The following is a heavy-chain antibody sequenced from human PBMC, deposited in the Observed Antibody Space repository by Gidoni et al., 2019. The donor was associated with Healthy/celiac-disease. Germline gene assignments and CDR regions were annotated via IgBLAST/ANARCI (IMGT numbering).Heavy chain of an antibody. V-gene: IGHV3-23*01. J-gene: IGHJ3*02. D-gene: IGHD1-26*01. Sequence: EVQLLESGGGLVQPGGSLRLSCAASGFTFSSYAMSWVRQAPGKGLEWVSAISGSGGSTYYADSVKGRFTISRDNSKNTLYLQMNSLRAEDTAVYYCAKDLKWGGIVGAEGGDAFDIWGQGTMVTVSS. CDR2: ISGSGGST. CDR3: AKDLKWGGIVGAEGGDAFDI. CDR1: GFTFSSYA.